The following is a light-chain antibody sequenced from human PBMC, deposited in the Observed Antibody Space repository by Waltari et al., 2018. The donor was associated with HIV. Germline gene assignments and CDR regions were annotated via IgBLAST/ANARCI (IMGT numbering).Light chain of an antibody. Sequence: TGTSSDVGGYNYVSWYQQHPGKAPKLMIYDVSKRPSGVPDRFSGSKSGNTASLTISGLQAEDEADYYCCSYAGSYHVVFGGGTKLTVL. J-gene: IGLJ2*01. CDR1: SSDVGGYNY. CDR2: DVS. V-gene: IGLV2-11*01. CDR3: CSYAGSYHVV.